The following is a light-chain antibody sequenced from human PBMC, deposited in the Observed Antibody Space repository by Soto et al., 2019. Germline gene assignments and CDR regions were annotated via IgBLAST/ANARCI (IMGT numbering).Light chain of an antibody. Sequence: DIVLTQSPGTLSLSPGAMATLSXXASQSIGRSLAWYQQKPGQAPRLLIYGSSNRATGIPARFSGSGSGTDFTLTISSLEPEDFAVYYCQQRTNWPDTFGQGTRLEIK. J-gene: IGKJ5*01. V-gene: IGKV3-11*01. CDR3: QQRTNWPDT. CDR2: GSS. CDR1: QSIGRS.